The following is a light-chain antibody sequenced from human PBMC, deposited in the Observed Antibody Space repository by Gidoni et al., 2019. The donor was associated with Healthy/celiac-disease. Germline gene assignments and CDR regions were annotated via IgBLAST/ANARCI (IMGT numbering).Light chain of an antibody. CDR3: QQYGNSPFT. CDR2: GAS. CDR1: QSVSSSY. J-gene: IGKJ3*01. Sequence: EIVLTQSPGTPSLSPGERATLSCSASQSVSSSYLAWYQQKPGQAPRLLIYGASSRATGIPDRFSGSGSGTDFTLTISRLEPEDFAVYYCQQYGNSPFTFGPGTKVDIK. V-gene: IGKV3-20*01.